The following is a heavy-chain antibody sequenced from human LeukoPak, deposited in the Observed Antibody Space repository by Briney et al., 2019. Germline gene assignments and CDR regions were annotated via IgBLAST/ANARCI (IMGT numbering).Heavy chain of an antibody. D-gene: IGHD3-22*01. Sequence: SSETVSLTCTVSGVSISSYYWSWLRQPLGKGLEWIGYIFYSGSTHYNPSLKSRVTLSVDTSKNQFSLTLSSVAAADTAVYFCGRDSGYDDFSVDLWGRGTLVTV. J-gene: IGHJ2*01. CDR2: IFYSGST. CDR1: GVSISSYY. CDR3: GRDSGYDDFSVDL. V-gene: IGHV4-59*01.